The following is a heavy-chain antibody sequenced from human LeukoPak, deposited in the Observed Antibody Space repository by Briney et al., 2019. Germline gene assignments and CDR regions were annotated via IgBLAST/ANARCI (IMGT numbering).Heavy chain of an antibody. V-gene: IGHV1-8*01. Sequence: ASVKVSCKASGYTFTSYDINWVRRATGQGLEWMGWMDPNSGNTGYAQKFQGRVTMTRNTSISTAYMELSSLRSEDTAGYYCARRYYYYYYMDVWGKGTTVTVSS. J-gene: IGHJ6*03. CDR2: MDPNSGNT. CDR3: ARRYYYYYYMDV. CDR1: GYTFTSYD.